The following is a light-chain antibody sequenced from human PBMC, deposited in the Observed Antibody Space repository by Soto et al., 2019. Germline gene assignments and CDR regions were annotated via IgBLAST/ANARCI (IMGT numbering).Light chain of an antibody. Sequence: QSALTQPASVSGSPGQSITISCTGTSSDVSGYNYVSWYQHHPGKAPKLMIYDVSNRPSGVSNRFSGSKSGNTASLTISGLQAEDEADYYCSSHTSSSTVVFGGGTKLTVL. V-gene: IGLV2-14*03. CDR2: DVS. J-gene: IGLJ2*01. CDR3: SSHTSSSTVV. CDR1: SSDVSGYNY.